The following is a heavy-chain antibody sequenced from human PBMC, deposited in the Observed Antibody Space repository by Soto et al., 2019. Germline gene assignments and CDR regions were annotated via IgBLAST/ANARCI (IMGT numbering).Heavy chain of an antibody. D-gene: IGHD6-13*01. CDR2: IWYDGSNK. J-gene: IGHJ2*01. V-gene: IGHV3-33*01. CDR1: GFTFNRYG. Sequence: QVQLVESGGGVVQPGRSLRLSCAASGFTFNRYGMHWVRQAPGKGLEWVALIWYDGSNKYYADSVKGRFTISRDNSKNTLYLQMNSLRAEDTAVNYCARDWSIAPYFDLWGRGTLVTVSS. CDR3: ARDWSIAPYFDL.